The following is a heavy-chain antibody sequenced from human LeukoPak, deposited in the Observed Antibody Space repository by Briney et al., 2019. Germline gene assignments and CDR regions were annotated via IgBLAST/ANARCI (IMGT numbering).Heavy chain of an antibody. D-gene: IGHD5-18*01. CDR2: ISHSGST. J-gene: IGHJ4*02. V-gene: IGHV4-34*01. Sequence: SETLSLTCAVYGGSFSGYYWSWIRQPPGKGLEWIGEISHSGSTNYNPSLKSRVTISVDTSKNQFSLKLSSVTAADTAVYYCARGRGDTAMTYYFDYWGQGTLVTVSS. CDR3: ARGRGDTAMTYYFDY. CDR1: GGSFSGYY.